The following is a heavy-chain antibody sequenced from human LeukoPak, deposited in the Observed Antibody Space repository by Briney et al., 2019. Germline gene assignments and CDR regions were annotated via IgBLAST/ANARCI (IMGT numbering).Heavy chain of an antibody. V-gene: IGHV3-21*06. J-gene: IGHJ4*02. CDR3: LRGDRRDY. CDR1: GFTFSSYG. Sequence: KTGGTLRLSCAASGFTFSSYGMNWARQAPGKGLEWVSSIDSSGGYMFYADSVKGRFIISRDNAKDSLYLQMNSLRVEDTAVYYCLRGDRRDYWGQGTLVTVSS. CDR2: IDSSGGYM.